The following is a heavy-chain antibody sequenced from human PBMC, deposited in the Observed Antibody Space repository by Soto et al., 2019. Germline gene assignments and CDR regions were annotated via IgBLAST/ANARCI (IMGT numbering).Heavy chain of an antibody. Sequence: GSLRLSCAASGFPFSSYVMAWVRQAPGKGLEWGSGISGGGSNTFYADSVKGRFTISRDNSKNTLLLQMNSLGAEDTAVYYCAKDSNKYSSSLRGRYFDYWGQGIGVTVSS. V-gene: IGHV3-23*01. CDR2: ISGGGSNT. J-gene: IGHJ4*02. CDR3: AKDSNKYSSSLRGRYFDY. D-gene: IGHD4-4*01. CDR1: GFPFSSYV.